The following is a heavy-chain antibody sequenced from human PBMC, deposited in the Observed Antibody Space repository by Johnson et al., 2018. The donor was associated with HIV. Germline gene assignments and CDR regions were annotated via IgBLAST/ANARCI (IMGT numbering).Heavy chain of an antibody. CDR2: IRYDGSNK. D-gene: IGHD3-3*01. CDR3: ANDFWSGSGI. Sequence: QVQLVESGGGVVQPGGSLRLSCAASGFTFSAYGMHWVRQAPGKGLEWVAFIRYDGSNKYYADSVKGRFTISRDNSKNTLYLQMNSLRAEDTAVYYCANDFWSGSGIWGQGTMVTVSS. J-gene: IGHJ3*02. V-gene: IGHV3-30*02. CDR1: GFTFSAYG.